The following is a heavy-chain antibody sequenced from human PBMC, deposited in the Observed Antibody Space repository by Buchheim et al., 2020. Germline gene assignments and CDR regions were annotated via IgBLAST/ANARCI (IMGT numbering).Heavy chain of an antibody. Sequence: QVQLVESGGGVVQPGKSLRLSCAASGFTFSSYGMHWVRQAPGKGLEWVAVIWYDGSNKYYADSVKGRFTISRDNSKNTLYLQMNSLRAEDTAVYYCARDVRVAVAGTAAFDYWGQETL. V-gene: IGHV3-33*01. CDR2: IWYDGSNK. CDR1: GFTFSSYG. CDR3: ARDVRVAVAGTAAFDY. J-gene: IGHJ4*02. D-gene: IGHD6-19*01.